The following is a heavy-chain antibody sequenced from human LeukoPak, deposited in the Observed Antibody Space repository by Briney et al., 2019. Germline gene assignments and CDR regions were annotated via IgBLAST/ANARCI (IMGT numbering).Heavy chain of an antibody. V-gene: IGHV4-61*02. CDR1: GGSISSGSYY. D-gene: IGHD3-3*01. J-gene: IGHJ4*02. CDR2: IYTSGST. CDR3: ARASGITIVGVVNAFDY. Sequence: SQTLSLTCTVSGGSISSGSYYWSWIRQPAGKGLEWIGRIYTSGSTNYNPSLKSRVTISVDTSKNQFSLKLSSVTAADTAVYYCARASGITIVGVVNAFDYWGQGTLVTDSS.